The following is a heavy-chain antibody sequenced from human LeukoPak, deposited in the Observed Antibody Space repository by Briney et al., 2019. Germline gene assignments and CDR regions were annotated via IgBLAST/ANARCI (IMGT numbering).Heavy chain of an antibody. J-gene: IGHJ4*02. CDR1: GFTFNSYG. V-gene: IGHV3-53*01. CDR3: ARRAGDYSHPYDY. CDR2: IYSGGST. Sequence: GGSLRLSCAASGFTFNSYGMHWVRQAPGKGLEWVSFIYSGGSTQYSDSEKGRFTIPRNNSKKTLYLQMNSLRAEDTAVYYCARRAGDYSHPYDYWGQGTLVTVSS. D-gene: IGHD3-22*01.